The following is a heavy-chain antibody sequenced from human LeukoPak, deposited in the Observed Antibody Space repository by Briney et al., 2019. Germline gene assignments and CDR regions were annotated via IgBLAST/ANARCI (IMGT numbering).Heavy chain of an antibody. CDR2: FYYSGST. J-gene: IGHJ6*02. V-gene: IGHV4-59*01. Sequence: SETLSLTCAVYGGSFSSYYWSWIRQPPGKGLEWIGYFYYSGSTNYNPSLKSRVTISVDTSKNQFSLKLSSVTAADTAVYYCARSELRYCSGGSCAHYYYGMDVWGQGTTVTVSS. D-gene: IGHD2-15*01. CDR3: ARSELRYCSGGSCAHYYYGMDV. CDR1: GGSFSSYY.